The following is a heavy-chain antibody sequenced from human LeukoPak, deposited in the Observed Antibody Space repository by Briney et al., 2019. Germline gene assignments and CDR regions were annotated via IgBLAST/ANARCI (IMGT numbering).Heavy chain of an antibody. CDR2: MNHSGST. D-gene: IGHD3-10*01. CDR3: ARRRYYYGSGSYYNPPTT. J-gene: IGHJ4*02. V-gene: IGHV4-34*01. Sequence: PSETLSLTCAVYGGSFSGYYWSWIRQPPGKGLEWIGEMNHSGSTNYNPSLKSRVTISVDTSKNQFSLKLSSVTAADTAVYYCARRRYYYGSGSYYNPPTTWGQGTLVTVSS. CDR1: GGSFSGYY.